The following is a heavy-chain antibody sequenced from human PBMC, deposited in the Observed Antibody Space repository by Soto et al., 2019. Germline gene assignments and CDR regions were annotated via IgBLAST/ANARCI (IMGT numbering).Heavy chain of an antibody. D-gene: IGHD3-3*01. J-gene: IGHJ4*02. CDR3: ARIIQSDFWSGYYYFYDY. CDR2: IIPIFGTA. CDR1: GGTFSSYA. V-gene: IGHV1-69*13. Sequence: SVKVSCKASGGTFSSYAISWVRQAPGQGLEWMGGIIPIFGTANYAQKFQGRVTITADESTSTAYMELSSLRSEDTAVYYCARIIQSDFWSGYYYFYDYWSQGTLVTVSS.